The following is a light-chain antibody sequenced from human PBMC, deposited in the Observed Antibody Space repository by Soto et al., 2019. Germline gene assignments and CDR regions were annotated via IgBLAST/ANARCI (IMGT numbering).Light chain of an antibody. CDR1: VSEVAGYTY. Sequence: QSVLTQPASVSGSPGQSITISFTGAVSEVAGYTYVSWYQQLPGKGPKVIIYDVSNRPSGVSNRFSGSKSGTTASLTISGLQAGDEADYYCSSFTSTSGLFGGGTKLTVL. CDR3: SSFTSTSGL. CDR2: DVS. V-gene: IGLV2-14*03. J-gene: IGLJ2*01.